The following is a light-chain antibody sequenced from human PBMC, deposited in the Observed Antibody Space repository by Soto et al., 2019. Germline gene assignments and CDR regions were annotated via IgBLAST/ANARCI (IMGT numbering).Light chain of an antibody. CDR1: SGDIGTYGF. J-gene: IGLJ3*02. V-gene: IGLV2-23*01. Sequence: QSALTQPASVSGSPGQSITISCTGTSGDIGTYGFVSWYQHHPAKAPKLIIYEASKRPSGISNRFSGSRSGNTASLTISGLQPGDEADYYCCSHTAENTLLFGGGTKLTVL. CDR2: EAS. CDR3: CSHTAENTLL.